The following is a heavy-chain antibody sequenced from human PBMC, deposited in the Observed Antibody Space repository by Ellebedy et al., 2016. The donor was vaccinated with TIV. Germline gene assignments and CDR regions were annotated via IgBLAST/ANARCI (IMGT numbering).Heavy chain of an antibody. J-gene: IGHJ4*02. CDR1: GFTFSSYA. Sequence: GESLKISCAASGFTFSSYAMSWVRQAPGKGLEWVSAISGSGGSTYYADSVKGRFTISRDNSKNTLYLQMNSLRAEDTAVYYCAKEPRAIPHLFDYWGQGTLVTVSS. V-gene: IGHV3-23*01. CDR3: AKEPRAIPHLFDY. CDR2: ISGSGGST.